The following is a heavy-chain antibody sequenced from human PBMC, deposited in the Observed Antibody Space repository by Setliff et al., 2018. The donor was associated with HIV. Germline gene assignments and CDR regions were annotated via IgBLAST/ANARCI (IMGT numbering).Heavy chain of an antibody. D-gene: IGHD2-8*01. V-gene: IGHV3-23*01. Sequence: GGSLRLSCAASGFSFGAYAMSWVRQAPGKGLEWVSAISGSGGSTYYADSVKGRFTISRDNSKKTLYLQMNSLRAEDTAVYYCAKDRVGNCINGVCYTPDYWGQGTLVTVSS. CDR3: AKDRVGNCINGVCYTPDY. CDR1: GFSFGAYA. CDR2: ISGSGGST. J-gene: IGHJ4*02.